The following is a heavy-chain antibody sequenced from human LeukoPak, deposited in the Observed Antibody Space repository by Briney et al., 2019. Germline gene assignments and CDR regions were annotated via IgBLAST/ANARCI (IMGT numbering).Heavy chain of an antibody. D-gene: IGHD3-10*01. CDR1: GYTFSNYY. V-gene: IGHV1-46*01. CDR3: ARPWRGDAFDI. CDR2: VNPSGGST. Sequence: ASVKVSCKASGYTFSNYYMHWVRQAPGQGLEWMGIVNPSGGSTTYAQKFQGRVTMTRDTSISTAYMELSRLRSDDTAVYYCARPWRGDAFDIWGQGTMVTVSS. J-gene: IGHJ3*02.